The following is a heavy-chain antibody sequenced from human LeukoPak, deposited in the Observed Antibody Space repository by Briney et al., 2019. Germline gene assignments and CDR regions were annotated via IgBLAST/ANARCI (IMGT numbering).Heavy chain of an antibody. D-gene: IGHD5-12*01. CDR1: GFTFSSYG. J-gene: IGHJ6*04. V-gene: IGHV3-33*01. Sequence: GGSLRLSCAASGFTFSSYGMHWVRQAPGKGLEWVAVIWYDGSNKYYADSVKGRFTIFRDNSKNTLYLQMNSLRAEDTAVYYCARDIVATYYYYGMDVWGKGTTVTVSS. CDR2: IWYDGSNK. CDR3: ARDIVATYYYYGMDV.